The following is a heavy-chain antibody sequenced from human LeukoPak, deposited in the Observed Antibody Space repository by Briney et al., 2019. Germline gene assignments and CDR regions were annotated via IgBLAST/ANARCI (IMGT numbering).Heavy chain of an antibody. V-gene: IGHV3-74*01. CDR1: GFTFTNHW. J-gene: IGHJ5*02. CDR3: GRDAVLGSGSYLDP. D-gene: IGHD3-10*01. Sequence: GGSLRLSCAASGFTFTNHWMHWVRQAPGKGLVWVSRIRPDGRETNHADSVKGRFTISRDNAKNTLYLQMNSLGAEDTAAYYCGRDAVLGSGSYLDPWGQGTLVTVSS. CDR2: IRPDGRET.